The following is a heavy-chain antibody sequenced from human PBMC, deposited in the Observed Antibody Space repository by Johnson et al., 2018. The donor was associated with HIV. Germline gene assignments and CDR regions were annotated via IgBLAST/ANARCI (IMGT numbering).Heavy chain of an antibody. Sequence: QVQLVESGGGVVQPGRSLRLSCAASGFTFSSYAMHWVRQAPGKGLEWVAVISYDGSNAYYADSLKGRFTVSRDNSKNTLYLQMISLRAEDKAVYYCAKDWGLLGKDAFDIWGQGTMVTVSS. V-gene: IGHV3-30*04. CDR1: GFTFSSYA. CDR2: ISYDGSNA. J-gene: IGHJ3*02. D-gene: IGHD3-10*01. CDR3: AKDWGLLGKDAFDI.